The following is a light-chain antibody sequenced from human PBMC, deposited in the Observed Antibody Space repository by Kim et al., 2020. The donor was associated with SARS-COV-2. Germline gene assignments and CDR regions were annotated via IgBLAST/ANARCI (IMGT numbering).Light chain of an antibody. Sequence: YVSPGERAPLSRQARRSVNSTLAWFHQKPGRTPGFLIYGASTRATGITARFSGSGSGTEFTLTISSLQSEDFAVYYCQQYNNWPYTFGQGTKLEI. CDR2: GAS. J-gene: IGKJ2*01. V-gene: IGKV3-15*01. CDR1: RSVNST. CDR3: QQYNNWPYT.